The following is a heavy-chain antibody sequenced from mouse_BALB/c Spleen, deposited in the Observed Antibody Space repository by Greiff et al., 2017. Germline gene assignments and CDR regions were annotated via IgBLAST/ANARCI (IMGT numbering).Heavy chain of an antibody. CDR1: GFTFSSYT. CDR3: ARHESVDGYYHSWFAY. D-gene: IGHD2-3*01. CDR2: ISNGGGST. V-gene: IGHV5-12-2*01. J-gene: IGHJ3*01. Sequence: EVNVVESGGGLVQPGGSLKLSCAASGFTFSSYTMSWVRQTPEKRLEWVAYISNGGGSTYYPDTVKGRFTISRDNAKNTLYLQMSSLKSEDTAMYYCARHESVDGYYHSWFAYWGQGTLVTVSA.